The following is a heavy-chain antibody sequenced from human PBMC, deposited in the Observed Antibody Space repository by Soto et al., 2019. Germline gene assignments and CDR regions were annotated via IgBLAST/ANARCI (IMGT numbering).Heavy chain of an antibody. V-gene: IGHV1-3*01. CDR1: GYTFTSYA. D-gene: IGHD3-16*02. J-gene: IGHJ4*02. CDR2: INAGNGNT. CDR3: ARDVGDYIWGSYRPTAFDY. Sequence: QVQLVQSGAEVKKPGASVKVSCKASGYTFTSYAMHWVRQAPGQRLEWMGWINAGNGNTKYSQKFQGRVTITRDTSASTAYMELSSLRSEDTAVYYCARDVGDYIWGSYRPTAFDYWGQGTLVTVSS.